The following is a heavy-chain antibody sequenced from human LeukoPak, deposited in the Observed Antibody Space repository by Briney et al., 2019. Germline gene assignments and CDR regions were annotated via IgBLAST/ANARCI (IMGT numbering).Heavy chain of an antibody. D-gene: IGHD6-19*01. Sequence: SETLSLTCTVSGGSISSSSYYWGWIRQPPGKGLEWIGSIYYSGSTYYNPSLKSRVTISVDTSKNQFSLKLSSVTAADTAVYYCARHTPCHSCVYYYYYMDVWGKGTTVTISS. V-gene: IGHV4-39*01. J-gene: IGHJ6*03. CDR3: ARHTPCHSCVYYYYYMDV. CDR2: IYYSGST. CDR1: GGSISSSSYY.